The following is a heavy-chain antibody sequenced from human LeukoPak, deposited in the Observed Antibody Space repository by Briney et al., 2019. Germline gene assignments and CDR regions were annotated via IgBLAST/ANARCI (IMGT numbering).Heavy chain of an antibody. Sequence: GGSLRLSCAASGFTFSSYAMSWVRQAPGKGLEWVSGISGGDGTTYYADSVKGRVTISRDNSKNTLYLQMNGLRAGDTALYYCAEHMHPLTSIFDCWGQGTLVTVSS. CDR1: GFTFSSYA. CDR2: ISGGDGTT. V-gene: IGHV3-23*01. CDR3: AEHMHPLTSIFDC. D-gene: IGHD3-9*01. J-gene: IGHJ4*02.